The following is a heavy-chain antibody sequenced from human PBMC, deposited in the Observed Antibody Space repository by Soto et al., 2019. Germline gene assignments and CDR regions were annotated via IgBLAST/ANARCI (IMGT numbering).Heavy chain of an antibody. CDR2: INHSGST. CDR1: GGSSSRSY. Sequence: SEPLSLTSAGYGGSSSRSYWSWIRHPPGKGLEWIGEINHSGSTNYNPSLKSRVTISVDTSKNQFSLKLSSVTAADTAVYYCARVGFNWNDDYYGMDVWGQGTTVT. V-gene: IGHV4-34*01. D-gene: IGHD1-20*01. CDR3: ARVGFNWNDDYYGMDV. J-gene: IGHJ6*02.